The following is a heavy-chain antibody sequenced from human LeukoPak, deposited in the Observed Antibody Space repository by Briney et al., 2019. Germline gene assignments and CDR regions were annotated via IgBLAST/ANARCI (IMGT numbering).Heavy chain of an antibody. CDR3: ARDRWHYDTSGYYYSYYYYGMDV. J-gene: IGHJ6*02. CDR1: GFSSSSFG. V-gene: IGHV3-30*03. D-gene: IGHD3-22*01. CDR2: ISFDGKSQ. Sequence: PGGSLRLSCAASGFSSSSFGFHWVRQAPGKGLEWVAVISFDGKSQYYADFVKGRFAIARDNSKNTLDLQMNSLRVEDTAVYYCARDRWHYDTSGYYYSYYYYGMDVWGQGTAVTVSS.